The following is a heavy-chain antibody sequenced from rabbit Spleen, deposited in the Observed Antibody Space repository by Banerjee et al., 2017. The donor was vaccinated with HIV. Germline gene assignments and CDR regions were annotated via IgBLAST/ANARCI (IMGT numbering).Heavy chain of an antibody. Sequence: LEESGGGLVKPGGTLTLTCTVSGFSFSSNWICWVRQAPGKGLEWIACIDVSNGDTDYANWPKGRFTISKTSSTTVTLQMTSLTTADTATYFCARNYVNAFDPWGPGTLVTVS. J-gene: IGHJ2*01. V-gene: IGHV1S45*01. CDR3: ARNYVNAFDP. CDR2: IDVSNGDT. CDR1: GFSFSSNW. D-gene: IGHD1-1*01.